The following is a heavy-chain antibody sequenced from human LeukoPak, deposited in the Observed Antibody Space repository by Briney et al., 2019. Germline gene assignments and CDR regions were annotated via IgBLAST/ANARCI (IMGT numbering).Heavy chain of an antibody. CDR3: AGSYGSGSYSWDY. D-gene: IGHD3-10*01. CDR1: GYTFTGYY. J-gene: IGHJ4*02. CDR2: INPNSGGT. Sequence: ASVKVSCKASGYTFTGYYMHWVRQAPGQGLEWMGWINPNSGGTNYAQKFQGRVTMTRDTSISTAYMELSRLRSDDTAVYYCAGSYGSGSYSWDYWGQGTLVTVSS. V-gene: IGHV1-2*02.